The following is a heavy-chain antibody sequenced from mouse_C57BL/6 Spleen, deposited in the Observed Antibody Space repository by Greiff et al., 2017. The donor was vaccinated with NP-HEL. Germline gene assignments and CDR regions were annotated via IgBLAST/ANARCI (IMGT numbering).Heavy chain of an antibody. J-gene: IGHJ4*01. V-gene: IGHV5-9-1*02. CDR2: ISSGGDYI. CDR3: TRDNSNYPMDY. D-gene: IGHD2-5*01. Sequence: EVKLVESGEGLVKPGGSLKLSCAASGFTFSSYAMSWVRQTPEKRLEWVAYISSGGDYIYYADTVKGRFTISRDNARNTLYLQMSSLKSVDTAMYYCTRDNSNYPMDYWGQGTSVTVSS. CDR1: GFTFSSYA.